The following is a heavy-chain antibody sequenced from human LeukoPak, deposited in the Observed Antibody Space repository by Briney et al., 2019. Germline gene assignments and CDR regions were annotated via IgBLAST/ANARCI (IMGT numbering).Heavy chain of an antibody. CDR3: AKEYSGSFSPFPSYFDY. Sequence: GGSLRLSCAASGFTFSSYSMNWVRQAPGKGLEWVSATSASGGRTYYADSVKGRFTISRDNSKNTLYLQMNSLRADDTAVYYCAKEYSGSFSPFPSYFDYWGQGTLVTVSS. D-gene: IGHD1-26*01. CDR1: GFTFSSYS. V-gene: IGHV3-23*01. J-gene: IGHJ4*02. CDR2: TSASGGRT.